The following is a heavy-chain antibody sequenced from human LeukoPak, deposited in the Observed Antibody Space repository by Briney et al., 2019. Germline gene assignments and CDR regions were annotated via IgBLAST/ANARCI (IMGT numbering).Heavy chain of an antibody. V-gene: IGHV3-21*01. CDR1: GFTFSSFS. Sequence: PGGSLRLSCAASGFTFSSFSMNWVRQAPGKGREWVSSVSSSSSYLYYADSVKGRFTISRDNAKNSLYLQMNSLRAEDTAVYYCARRDSTNVGSSSDYWGQGTLVTVSS. CDR3: ARRDSTNVGSSSDY. CDR2: VSSSSSYL. D-gene: IGHD6-6*01. J-gene: IGHJ4*02.